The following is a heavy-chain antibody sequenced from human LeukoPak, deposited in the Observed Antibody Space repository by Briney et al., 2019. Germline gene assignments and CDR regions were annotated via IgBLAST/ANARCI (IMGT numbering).Heavy chain of an antibody. J-gene: IGHJ6*02. V-gene: IGHV4-34*01. CDR1: GGSFSTYY. D-gene: IGHD3-10*01. CDR2: ITHSGST. Sequence: SETLSLTCAVYGGSFSTYYWSWIRQPPGKGLEWIGEITHSGSTNYNPSLKSRVTISVDTSKNHFSLRLSSVTAADTAVYHCTSQTSGYYYYYGMDVWGQGTTVTVSS. CDR3: TSQTSGYYYYYGMDV.